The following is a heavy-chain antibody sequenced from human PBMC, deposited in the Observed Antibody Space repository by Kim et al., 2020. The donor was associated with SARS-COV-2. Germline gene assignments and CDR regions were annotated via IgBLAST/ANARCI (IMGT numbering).Heavy chain of an antibody. CDR3: AGTARGANFDY. D-gene: IGHD1-26*01. Sequence: NSPPPLRSRATISVATSKNQFSLKLSSVTAADTAVYYCAGTARGANFDYWGRGALVTVSS. V-gene: IGHV4-4*09. J-gene: IGHJ4*02.